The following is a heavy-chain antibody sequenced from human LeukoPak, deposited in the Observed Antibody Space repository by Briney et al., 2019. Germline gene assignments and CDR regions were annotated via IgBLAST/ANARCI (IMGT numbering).Heavy chain of an antibody. CDR2: IKTKTDGGTT. CDR3: AKDDSSSLDAFDI. Sequence: GGSLRLSCAASGFTFSNAWMSWVRQAPGKGLEWVGRIKTKTDGGTTDYAAPVKGRFTISRDDSKNTLYLQMNSLKTEDTAVYYCAKDDSSSLDAFDIWGQGTMVTVSS. V-gene: IGHV3-15*01. D-gene: IGHD6-13*01. CDR1: GFTFSNAW. J-gene: IGHJ3*02.